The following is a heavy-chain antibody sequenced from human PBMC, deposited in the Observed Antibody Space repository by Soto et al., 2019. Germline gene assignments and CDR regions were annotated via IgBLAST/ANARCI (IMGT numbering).Heavy chain of an antibody. CDR1: GFTFTSYE. Sequence: PGGSLRLSCAASGFTFTSYEMNWVRQAPGKGLEWVSYIGSSGSSIYYADSVRGRFTTSRDNARNSLYLQMNSLTAEDTAVYYCARSQTTRGFDIWGQGTMVTVSS. J-gene: IGHJ3*02. V-gene: IGHV3-48*03. CDR2: IGSSGSSI. CDR3: ARSQTTRGFDI. D-gene: IGHD1-1*01.